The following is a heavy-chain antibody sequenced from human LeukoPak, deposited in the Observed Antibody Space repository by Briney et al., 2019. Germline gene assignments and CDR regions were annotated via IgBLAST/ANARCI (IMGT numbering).Heavy chain of an antibody. D-gene: IGHD2-2*01. Sequence: SETLSLTCAVYGGSFSGYYWSWIRQHPGKGLEWIGYIYYSGSTYYNPSLKSRVTISVDTSKNQFSLKLSSVTAADTAVYYCASSSTRANWFDPWGQGTLVTVSS. CDR2: IYYSGST. CDR1: GGSFSGYY. V-gene: IGHV4-31*11. J-gene: IGHJ5*02. CDR3: ASSSTRANWFDP.